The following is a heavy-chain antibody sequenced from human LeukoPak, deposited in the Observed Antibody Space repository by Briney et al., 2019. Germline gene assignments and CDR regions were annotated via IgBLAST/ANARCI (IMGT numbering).Heavy chain of an antibody. J-gene: IGHJ4*02. Sequence: SQTLSLTCAISGDSVSSNSAAWIWIRQSPSRGLEWLGRTYYRSKWYNDYAVSVKSRITINPDTSKNQFSLQLNSVTPEDTAVYYCARASVPYSSGWYILDYWGQGTLVTVSS. V-gene: IGHV6-1*01. D-gene: IGHD6-19*01. CDR2: TYYRSKWYN. CDR1: GDSVSSNSAA. CDR3: ARASVPYSSGWYILDY.